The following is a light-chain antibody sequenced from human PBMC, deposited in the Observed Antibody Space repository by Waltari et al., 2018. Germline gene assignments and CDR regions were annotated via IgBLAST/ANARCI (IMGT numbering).Light chain of an antibody. Sequence: DTVLTQSPGTLSLSSGERATLSCRASQSVSSNSLAWYQQRPGEAPRRLIYSASSRATGIPARFSGSGSGTDFTLTISRLEPEDSAIYYCQQYGYSLAFGGGTRVEI. CDR1: QSVSSNS. CDR3: QQYGYSLA. CDR2: SAS. J-gene: IGKJ4*01. V-gene: IGKV3-20*01.